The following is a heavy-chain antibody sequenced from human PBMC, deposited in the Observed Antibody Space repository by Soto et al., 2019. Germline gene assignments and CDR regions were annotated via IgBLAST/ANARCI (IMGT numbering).Heavy chain of an antibody. V-gene: IGHV4-59*01. J-gene: IGHJ4*02. CDR1: GGSISSYY. Sequence: QVQLQESGPGLVKPSETLSLTCTVSGGSISSYYWSWIRQPPGKGLEWIGYIYYSGSTNYNPSLKSRVTISVDTSKNQFSLKLSSVTAADTAVYYCARSAHTALALWGPGTLVTVSS. D-gene: IGHD5-18*01. CDR2: IYYSGST. CDR3: ARSAHTALAL.